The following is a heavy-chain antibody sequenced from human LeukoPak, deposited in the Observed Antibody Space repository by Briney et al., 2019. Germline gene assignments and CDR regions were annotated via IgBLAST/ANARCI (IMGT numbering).Heavy chain of an antibody. D-gene: IGHD3-10*01. CDR2: INHSGST. J-gene: IGHJ4*02. V-gene: IGHV4-34*01. Sequence: SKTLSLTCAVYGGSFSGYYWSWIRQPPGKGLEWIGEINHSGSTNYNPSLKSRVTISVDTSKNQFSLKLSSVAAADTAVYYCARRRGYGSGSYYNVVRYAGSFDYWGQGTLVTVSS. CDR1: GGSFSGYY. CDR3: ARRRGYGSGSYYNVVRYAGSFDY.